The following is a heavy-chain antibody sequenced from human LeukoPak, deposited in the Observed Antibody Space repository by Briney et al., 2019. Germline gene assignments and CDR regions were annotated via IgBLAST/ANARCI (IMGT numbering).Heavy chain of an antibody. D-gene: IGHD6-13*01. Sequence: GESLKISCKGSGYSFNTYWIGWVRQMPGKGLEWMGIIYPGDSDTRYSPSFEGQVTISADKSINTAYLQWSSLKASDTAMYYCARGGYGSNWYAENWFDPWGQGTLVTVSS. CDR1: GYSFNTYW. J-gene: IGHJ5*02. CDR2: IYPGDSDT. CDR3: ARGGYGSNWYAENWFDP. V-gene: IGHV5-51*01.